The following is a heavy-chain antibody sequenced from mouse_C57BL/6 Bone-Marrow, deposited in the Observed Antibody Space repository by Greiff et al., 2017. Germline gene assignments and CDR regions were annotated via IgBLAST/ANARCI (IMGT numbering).Heavy chain of an antibody. Sequence: QVQLQQSGPELVKPGASVKISCKASGYAFSSSWMNWVKQRPGKGLEWIGRIYPGDGDTNYNGKFKGKATLTADKSSSTAYLQLSSLTSEDSAVYFCAREVLRFYYAMDYWGQGTSVTVSS. D-gene: IGHD1-1*01. CDR2: IYPGDGDT. V-gene: IGHV1-82*01. CDR3: AREVLRFYYAMDY. J-gene: IGHJ4*01. CDR1: GYAFSSSW.